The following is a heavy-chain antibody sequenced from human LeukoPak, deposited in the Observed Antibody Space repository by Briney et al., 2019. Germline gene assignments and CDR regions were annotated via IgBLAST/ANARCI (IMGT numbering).Heavy chain of an antibody. CDR3: AREGYCRSTSCFDP. D-gene: IGHD2-2*01. CDR2: INAYNGNT. CDR1: GYTFTGYG. J-gene: IGHJ5*02. V-gene: IGHV1-18*01. Sequence: ASVKVSCKASGYTFTGYGISWVRQAPGQGLEWMGWINAYNGNTNYAEKLQGRITMTTDTSTSTAYMEQRSLRSDDTAVYYCAREGYCRSTSCFDPWGQGTLVTVSS.